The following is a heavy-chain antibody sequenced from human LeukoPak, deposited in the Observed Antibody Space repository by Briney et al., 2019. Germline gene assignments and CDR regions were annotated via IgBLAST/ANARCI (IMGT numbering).Heavy chain of an antibody. D-gene: IGHD2-21*01. CDR2: ISSSSSTI. Sequence: PGGSLRLSCAASGFTFSSYSMNWGRQAPGQGQEWVSYISSSSSTIYYADSVKGRFTISRDNAKNSLYLQMNSLRAEDTAVYYCAGDGYSHFDYWGQGTLVTVSS. J-gene: IGHJ4*02. CDR3: AGDGYSHFDY. V-gene: IGHV3-48*01. CDR1: GFTFSSYS.